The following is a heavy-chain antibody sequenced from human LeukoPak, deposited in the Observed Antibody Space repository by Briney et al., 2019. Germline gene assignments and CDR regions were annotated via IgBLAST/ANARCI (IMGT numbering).Heavy chain of an antibody. D-gene: IGHD3-22*01. Sequence: ASVKVSCKASGYTFTSYYMHWVRQAPGQGLEWMGIINPSGGSTSYAQKFQGRVTMTRDTSISTGYMELSRLRSDDTALYYCARMAGDSSGYTPIDYWGQGTLVTVSS. CDR2: INPSGGST. CDR1: GYTFTSYY. CDR3: ARMAGDSSGYTPIDY. J-gene: IGHJ4*02. V-gene: IGHV1-46*01.